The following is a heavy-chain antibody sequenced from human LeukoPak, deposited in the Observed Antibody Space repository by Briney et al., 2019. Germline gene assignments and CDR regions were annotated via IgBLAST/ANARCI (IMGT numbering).Heavy chain of an antibody. J-gene: IGHJ3*02. CDR3: ARELSAAGRWGAFDI. D-gene: IGHD6-13*01. CDR2: INPNSGDT. V-gene: IGHV1-2*02. CDR1: GYTXTGYY. Sequence: ASVKVSCKASGYTXTGYYMHWVRQAPGQGLEWMGWINPNSGDTNYAQKFQGRVTMTRDTSISTAYMELSRLRSDDTAVYYCARELSAAGRWGAFDIWGQGTTVTVSS.